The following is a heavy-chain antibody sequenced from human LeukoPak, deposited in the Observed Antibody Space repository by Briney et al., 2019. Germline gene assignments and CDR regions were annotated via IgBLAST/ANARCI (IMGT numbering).Heavy chain of an antibody. D-gene: IGHD4-17*01. CDR1: GGSISSYY. CDR2: IYTSGGT. V-gene: IGHV4-4*07. Sequence: SETLSLTCTVSGGSISSYYWSWIRQPAGKGLEWIGRIYTSGGTNYNPSLKSRVTMSVDTSKNQFSLKLSSVTAADTAVYYCARVHGDSYYYYYGMDVWGQGTTVTVSS. CDR3: ARVHGDSYYYYYGMDV. J-gene: IGHJ6*02.